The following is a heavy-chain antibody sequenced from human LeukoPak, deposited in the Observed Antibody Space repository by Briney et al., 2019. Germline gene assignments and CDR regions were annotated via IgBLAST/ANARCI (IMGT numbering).Heavy chain of an antibody. Sequence: GGSLRLTCAASGFTFSSYAMSWVRQAPGKGLEWVSAISGSGGSTYYADSVKGRFTISRDNSKNTLYLQMDSLRAEDTAVYYCAKDAPVNIVVVPAANSWGQGTLVTVSS. D-gene: IGHD2-2*01. J-gene: IGHJ4*02. CDR2: ISGSGGST. CDR1: GFTFSSYA. V-gene: IGHV3-23*01. CDR3: AKDAPVNIVVVPAANS.